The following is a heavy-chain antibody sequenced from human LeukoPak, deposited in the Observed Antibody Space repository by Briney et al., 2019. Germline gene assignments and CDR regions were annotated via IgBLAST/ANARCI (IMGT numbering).Heavy chain of an antibody. CDR3: AKAAQYYFGSDTYYYFDY. D-gene: IGHD3-10*01. Sequence: SETPSLTCTVSSASISTYYWSWIRQLPGKGLEWIGYIYHSGTSNYNPSLKSRVTMSVDTSKSQFSLSLSSVTSADTAVYYCAKAAQYYFGSDTYYYFDYWGQGILVTVSS. CDR1: SASISTYY. V-gene: IGHV4-59*01. J-gene: IGHJ4*02. CDR2: IYHSGTS.